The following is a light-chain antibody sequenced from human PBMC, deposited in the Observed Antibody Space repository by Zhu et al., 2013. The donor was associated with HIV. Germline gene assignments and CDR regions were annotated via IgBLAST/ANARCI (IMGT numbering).Light chain of an antibody. CDR1: QSVSSNY. CDR2: GAS. CDR3: QYYDRSLWT. Sequence: EIVLTQSPGTLSLSPGERATLSCRASQSVSSNYLAWYQQKPGQAPRLLIYGASNRATGIPDRFSGSGSGTDFTLTISSLEPEDFAVYYCQYYDRSLWTFGQGTKVEIK. V-gene: IGKV3-20*01. J-gene: IGKJ1*01.